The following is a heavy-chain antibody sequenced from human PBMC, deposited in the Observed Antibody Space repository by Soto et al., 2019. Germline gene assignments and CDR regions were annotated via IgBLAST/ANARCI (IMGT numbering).Heavy chain of an antibody. V-gene: IGHV3-48*01. CDR3: ARDQLYYNDISGRPLNAFDV. D-gene: IGHD3-22*01. J-gene: IGHJ3*01. CDR2: IVIGSSTK. Sequence: PGGSLRLSCAASGFTFRNYGMNWVRQAPGKGLEWVLFIVIGSSTKYYADSVKGRFTISRDNAKNSLFLQMNSLRAEDTAVYYCARDQLYYNDISGRPLNAFDVWGQGTMVTVS. CDR1: GFTFRNYG.